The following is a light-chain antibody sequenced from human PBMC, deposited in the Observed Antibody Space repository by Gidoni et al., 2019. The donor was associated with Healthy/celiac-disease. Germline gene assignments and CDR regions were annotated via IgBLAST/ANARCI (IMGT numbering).Light chain of an antibody. Sequence: DIVMTQSPDSLAVSLGERATINCKSSQSVLYSSNNKNYLAGYQQKPGQPPKLLIYWASTRESGVPDRFSGAGSGTDFTLTISSLQAEDVAVYYCQQYYSTPYTFXXXTKLEIK. CDR3: QQYYSTPYT. V-gene: IGKV4-1*01. J-gene: IGKJ2*01. CDR1: QSVLYSSNNKNY. CDR2: WAS.